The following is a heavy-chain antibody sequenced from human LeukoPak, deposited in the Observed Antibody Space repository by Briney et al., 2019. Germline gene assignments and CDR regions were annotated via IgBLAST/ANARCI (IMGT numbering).Heavy chain of an antibody. D-gene: IGHD6-19*01. Sequence: ASVKVSCKASGYTFTSYYMHWVRQAPGQGLEWMGIINPSGGSTSYAQKFQGRVTITADESTSTAYMELSSLRSEDTAVYYCAGEMSVAGTLGYWGQGTLVTVSS. J-gene: IGHJ4*02. V-gene: IGHV1-46*01. CDR1: GYTFTSYY. CDR2: INPSGGST. CDR3: AGEMSVAGTLGY.